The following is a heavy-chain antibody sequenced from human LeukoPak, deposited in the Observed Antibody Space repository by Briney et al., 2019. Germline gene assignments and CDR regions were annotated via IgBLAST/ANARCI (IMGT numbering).Heavy chain of an antibody. CDR2: INTDGTGT. CDR1: GFTFSNYW. V-gene: IGHV3-74*01. CDR3: ARVKSGSYYPIDY. Sequence: PGGSLRLSCAASGFTFSNYWMHWVRQTPGKGLAWVSRINTDGTGTSYADSVKGRFTISRDGAKNTLYLQMSGLRAEDTAVYYCARVKSGSYYPIDYWGQGTLVTVSS. J-gene: IGHJ4*02. D-gene: IGHD1-26*01.